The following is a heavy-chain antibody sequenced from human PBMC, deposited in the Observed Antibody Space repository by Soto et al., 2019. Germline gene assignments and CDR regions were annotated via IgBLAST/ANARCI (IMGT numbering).Heavy chain of an antibody. CDR1: GFTFSSSA. V-gene: IGHV1-58*01. CDR3: AAYSSVSNGFVY. CDR2: IVVGSGNT. J-gene: IGHJ4*02. D-gene: IGHD6-19*01. Sequence: ASVKVSCKASGFTFSSSAVQWVRQARGQRLEWIGWIVVGSGNTNYAQKFQERVTISRDMSTSTAYMELSSLRSEDTAVYYCAAYSSVSNGFVYCGEVDPFTVCS.